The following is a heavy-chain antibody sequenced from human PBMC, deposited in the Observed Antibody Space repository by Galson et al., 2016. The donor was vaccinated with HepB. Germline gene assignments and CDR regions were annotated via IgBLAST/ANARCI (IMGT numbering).Heavy chain of an antibody. D-gene: IGHD1-7*01. CDR3: ARDEISGTTGDY. V-gene: IGHV3-53*01. Sequence: LRLSCAVSGFTVSNNYMSWVRQAPGKGLEWVTLVYSVGSTYYADSVKGRFTISRDNSKNTLYLQTNSLRAEDTAVYYCARDEISGTTGDYWGQGTLVTVSS. CDR1: GFTVSNNY. CDR2: VYSVGST. J-gene: IGHJ4*02.